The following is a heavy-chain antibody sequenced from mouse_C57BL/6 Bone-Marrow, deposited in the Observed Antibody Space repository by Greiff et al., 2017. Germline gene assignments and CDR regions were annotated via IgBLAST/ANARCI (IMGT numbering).Heavy chain of an antibody. CDR2: ILPSMGRT. D-gene: IGHD1-1*01. V-gene: IGHV15-2*01. Sequence: QVQLQQSGSELRSPGSSVKLSCKDFDSEVFPIAYMSWVRQKPGHGFEWIGGILPSMGRTIYGEKFEDKATLDADTLSNTSYLELNSLTSEDSAIYYCAITTVVEEGLGAMDYWGQGTSVTVSS. J-gene: IGHJ4*01. CDR3: AITTVVEEGLGAMDY. CDR1: DSEVFPIAY.